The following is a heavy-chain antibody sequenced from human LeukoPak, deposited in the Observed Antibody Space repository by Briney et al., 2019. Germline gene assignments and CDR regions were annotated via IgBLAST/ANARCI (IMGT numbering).Heavy chain of an antibody. CDR3: VRGAAATLFDY. CDR1: GLTFSSYG. V-gene: IGHV3-30*02. D-gene: IGHD1-26*01. Sequence: GGSLRLSCAASGLTFSSYGLHWVRQAPGKGLEWVAFIRYDGSNKYYADSVKGRFTISRDNSKNTLYLQTNSLRAEDTAVYYCVRGAAATLFDYWGQGTLVTVSS. J-gene: IGHJ4*02. CDR2: IRYDGSNK.